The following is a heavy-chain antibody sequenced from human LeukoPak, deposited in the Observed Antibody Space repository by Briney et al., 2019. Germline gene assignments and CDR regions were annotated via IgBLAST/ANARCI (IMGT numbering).Heavy chain of an antibody. V-gene: IGHV3-21*01. Sequence: AGGSLRLSCAAPGFTFSSYSMNWVRQAPGKGLEWVSSISSSSSYIYYADSVKGRFTISRDNAKNSLYLQMNSLRAEDTAVYYCARDNDSSALDYWGQGTLVTVSS. CDR3: ARDNDSSALDY. CDR1: GFTFSSYS. CDR2: ISSSSSYI. D-gene: IGHD3-22*01. J-gene: IGHJ4*02.